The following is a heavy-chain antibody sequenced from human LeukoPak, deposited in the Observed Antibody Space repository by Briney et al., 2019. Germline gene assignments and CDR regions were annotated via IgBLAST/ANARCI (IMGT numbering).Heavy chain of an antibody. Sequence: ASVKVSCKASGGTLSSYAISWVRQDPGQGLEWMGGIIPIFGTANYAQKFQGRVTITADESTSTAYMELSSLRSEDTAVYYCARDGRYSGYDFEYWGQGTLVTVSS. CDR2: IIPIFGTA. V-gene: IGHV1-69*13. CDR1: GGTLSSYA. J-gene: IGHJ4*02. D-gene: IGHD5-12*01. CDR3: ARDGRYSGYDFEY.